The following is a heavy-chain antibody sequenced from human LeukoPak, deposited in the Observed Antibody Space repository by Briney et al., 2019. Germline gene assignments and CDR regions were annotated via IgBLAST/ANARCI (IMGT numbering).Heavy chain of an antibody. V-gene: IGHV4-30-4*01. J-gene: IGHJ6*02. Sequence: SETLSLTCTVSGGSISSGDYYWSWIRQPPGKGLGWIGYIYYSGSTYYNPSLKSRVTISVDTSKNQFSLKLGSVTAADTAVYYCARDQADYGSGINYYYYGMDVWGQGTTVTVSS. CDR2: IYYSGST. CDR3: ARDQADYGSGINYYYYGMDV. CDR1: GGSISSGDYY. D-gene: IGHD3-10*01.